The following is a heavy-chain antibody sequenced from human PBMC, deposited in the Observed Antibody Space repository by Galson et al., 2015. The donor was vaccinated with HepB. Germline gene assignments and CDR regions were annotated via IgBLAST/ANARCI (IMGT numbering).Heavy chain of an antibody. CDR1: GDSVSSNSAA. D-gene: IGHD3-10*01. V-gene: IGHV6-1*01. J-gene: IGHJ5*02. CDR2: TYYRSKWYN. Sequence: CAISGDSVSSNSAAWNWIRQSPSRGLEWLGRTYYRSKWYNDYAVSVKSRITINPDTSKNQFSLQLNSVTPEDTAVYYCARAAPEEWGRPDGYGSGSYYVGWFDPWGQGTLVTVSS. CDR3: ARAAPEEWGRPDGYGSGSYYVGWFDP.